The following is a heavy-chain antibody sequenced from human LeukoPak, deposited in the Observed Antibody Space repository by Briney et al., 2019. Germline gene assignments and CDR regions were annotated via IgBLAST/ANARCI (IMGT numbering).Heavy chain of an antibody. CDR1: GFTFSNYA. CDR2: ISGSGGNT. CDR3: AKAGGLDRYYYMDV. V-gene: IGHV3-23*01. J-gene: IGHJ6*03. Sequence: PGGSLRLSCVDSGFTFSNYAMNWVRQAPGKGLEWVSAISGSGGNTYYADSVKGRLTISRDNSRNTLFLQINSLRAEDTAVYYCAKAGGLDRYYYMDVWGKGTTVTVSS.